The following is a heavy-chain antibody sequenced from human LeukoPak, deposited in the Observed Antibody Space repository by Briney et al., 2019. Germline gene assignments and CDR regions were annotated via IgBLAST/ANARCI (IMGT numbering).Heavy chain of an antibody. V-gene: IGHV3-23*01. CDR2: ISGSGGST. Sequence: GGSLRLSCAASGFTFSSYAMSWVRQAPGKGLEWVSAISGSGGSTYYADSVKGRFTISRDNSKNALYLQMNSLRAEDTAVYYCAKYEGRGSSSQFDPWGQGTLVTVSS. J-gene: IGHJ5*02. CDR3: AKYEGRGSSSQFDP. CDR1: GFTFSSYA. D-gene: IGHD6-6*01.